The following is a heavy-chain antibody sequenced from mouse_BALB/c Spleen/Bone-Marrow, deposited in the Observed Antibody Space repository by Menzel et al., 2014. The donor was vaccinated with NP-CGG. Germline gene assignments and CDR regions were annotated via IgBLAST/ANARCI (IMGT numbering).Heavy chain of an antibody. D-gene: IGHD2-4*01. CDR3: TRDYRDAMDY. CDR1: GFTSSNYW. V-gene: IGHV6-6*02. CDR2: IRLKSNNYAT. Sequence: EVKVVESGGGLVQPGGSMKLSCVASGFTSSNYWMNWVRQSPEKGLEWVGEIRLKSNNYATHYAESVKGRFTISRDDSESSVYLQMNNLRAEDTGIYYCTRDYRDAMDYWGQGTSVTVSS. J-gene: IGHJ4*01.